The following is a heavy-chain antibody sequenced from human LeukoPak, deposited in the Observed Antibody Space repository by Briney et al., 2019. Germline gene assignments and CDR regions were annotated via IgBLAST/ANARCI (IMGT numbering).Heavy chain of an antibody. CDR2: ISSSSTYI. Sequence: GGSLRLSCADSGFTFSSYNMNWVRQAPGKGLEWVSSISSSSTYIYYADSVKGRFTISRDNAKNSLYLQMNSLRAEDTAVYFCARIYCTNGVCLYYFDYWGQGTLVTVSS. CDR3: ARIYCTNGVCLYYFDY. J-gene: IGHJ4*02. D-gene: IGHD2-8*01. V-gene: IGHV3-21*01. CDR1: GFTFSSYN.